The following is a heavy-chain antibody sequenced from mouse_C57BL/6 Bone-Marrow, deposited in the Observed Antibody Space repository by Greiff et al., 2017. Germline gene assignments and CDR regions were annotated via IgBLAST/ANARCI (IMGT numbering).Heavy chain of an antibody. V-gene: IGHV5-4*03. J-gene: IGHJ4*01. CDR2: ISDGGRYT. Sequence: EVKLMESGGGLVKPGGSLKLSCAASGFTFSSSALSWVRQTPEKRLEWVATISDGGRYTYYPDKVKGRFTISRDNAKNNLYLQIGHLKSEDTAMYYCARGRGYSNYGYAIDYWGQGTLVTVSA. D-gene: IGHD2-5*01. CDR1: GFTFSSSA. CDR3: ARGRGYSNYGYAIDY.